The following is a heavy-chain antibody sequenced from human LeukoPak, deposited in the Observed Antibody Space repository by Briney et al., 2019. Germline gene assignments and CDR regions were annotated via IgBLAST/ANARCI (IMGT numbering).Heavy chain of an antibody. CDR1: GFTVSSNY. V-gene: IGHV3-66*01. CDR3: ARNLYYYDSSGYYYY. J-gene: IGHJ4*02. Sequence: PGGSLRLSCAASGFTVSSNYMSWVRQAPGKGLEWVSAIYTGGSTYYAGSVKGRLTISRDNSKNTLYLQMNSLRAEDTAVYYCARNLYYYDSSGYYYYWGQGTLVTVSS. D-gene: IGHD3-22*01. CDR2: IYTGGST.